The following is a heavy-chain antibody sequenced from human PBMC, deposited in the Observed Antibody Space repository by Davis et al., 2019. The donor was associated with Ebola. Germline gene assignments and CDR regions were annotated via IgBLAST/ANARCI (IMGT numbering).Heavy chain of an antibody. CDR2: VTGSSDR. CDR3: AIPDCSGADCFSVYIKS. J-gene: IGHJ4*02. CDR1: GFTFSDYG. D-gene: IGHD2-21*02. Sequence: GESLKISCAASGFTFSDYGMSWVRQAPGKGLEWVSGVTGSSDRYYADSVKGRFTISRDNSNNLLYLQMNSLRAEDTAVYYCAIPDCSGADCFSVYIKSWGQGTLVTVSS. V-gene: IGHV3-23*01.